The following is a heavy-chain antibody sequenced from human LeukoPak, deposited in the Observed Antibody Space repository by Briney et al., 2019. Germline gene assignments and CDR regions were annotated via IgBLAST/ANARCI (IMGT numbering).Heavy chain of an antibody. J-gene: IGHJ5*02. CDR1: GGSFSGYY. V-gene: IGHV4-34*01. Sequence: PSETLSLTCAVYGGSFSGYYWSWIRQPPGKGLEWIGEINHSGSTNYNPSLKSRVTISVDTSKNQFSLKLSSVTAADTAVYYCARGDGDYVSFNWFDPWGQGTLVTVSS. CDR2: INHSGST. CDR3: ARGDGDYVSFNWFDP. D-gene: IGHD4-17*01.